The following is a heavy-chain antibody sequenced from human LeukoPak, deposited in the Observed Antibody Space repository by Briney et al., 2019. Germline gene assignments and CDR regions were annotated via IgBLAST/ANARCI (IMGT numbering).Heavy chain of an antibody. D-gene: IGHD1-26*01. CDR2: ISVRSDGGTT. J-gene: IGHJ4*02. Sequence: GGSLRLSCTASGFTFSYAWMTWVRQGPGKGLEWVGHISVRSDGGTTDYAAPVKGRFTISRDDSKNTLYLQMDGLQTEDTAVYYCASLVGFSLYYWGQGTLVTVSS. CDR3: ASLVGFSLYY. V-gene: IGHV3-15*01. CDR1: GFTFSYAW.